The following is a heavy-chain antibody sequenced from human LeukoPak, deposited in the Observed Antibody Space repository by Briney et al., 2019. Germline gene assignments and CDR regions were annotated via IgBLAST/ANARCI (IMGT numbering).Heavy chain of an antibody. J-gene: IGHJ4*02. Sequence: GGSLRLSCAASGFTFSNYWVNWVRQAPGKGLEWVANIKQDGSEKYYVDSVKGRFTISRDNARNSLFLQMNSLRAEDTAIYYCASDEGNYFDYWGQGTLVTVSS. CDR1: GFTFSNYW. CDR2: IKQDGSEK. V-gene: IGHV3-7*04. CDR3: ASDEGNYFDY.